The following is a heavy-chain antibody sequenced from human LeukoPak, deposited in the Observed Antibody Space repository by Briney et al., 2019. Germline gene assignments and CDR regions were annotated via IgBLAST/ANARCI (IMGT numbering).Heavy chain of an antibody. Sequence: SETLSLTCTVSGGSISSSSYYWGWIRQPPGKGLEWIGSIYYSGSTYYNPSLKSRVTISVDTSKNQFSLKLSSVTAADTAVYYRAGDTIFADTFFDYWGQGTLVTVSS. CDR1: GGSISSSSYY. CDR2: IYYSGST. CDR3: AGDTIFADTFFDY. D-gene: IGHD3-3*01. V-gene: IGHV4-39*07. J-gene: IGHJ4*02.